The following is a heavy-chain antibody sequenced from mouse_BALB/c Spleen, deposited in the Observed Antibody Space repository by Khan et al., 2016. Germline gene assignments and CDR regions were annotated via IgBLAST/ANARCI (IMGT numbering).Heavy chain of an antibody. CDR3: ARAPYDYDVGFAY. D-gene: IGHD2-4*01. CDR1: GFNIKDTY. CDR2: IDPANGNT. J-gene: IGHJ3*01. V-gene: IGHV14-3*02. Sequence: EVQLQESGAEPVKPGASVKLSCTASGFNIKDTYMHWVKQRPEQGLEWIGRIDPANGNTKYDPKFQGKATITADTSSTTAYLQLSSLTSEDTAVXYCARAPYDYDVGFAYWGQGTLVTVSA.